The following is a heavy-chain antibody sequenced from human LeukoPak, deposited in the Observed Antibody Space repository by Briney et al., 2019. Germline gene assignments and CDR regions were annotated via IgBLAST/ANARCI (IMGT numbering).Heavy chain of an antibody. V-gene: IGHV1-8*01. D-gene: IGHD6-6*01. J-gene: IGHJ6*02. CDR3: ARAGSSPWYYYYGMDV. CDR2: MNPNSGNT. Sequence: ASVKVSCKASGYTFTSCDINWVRQATGQGLEWMGWMNPNSGNTGYAQKFQGRVTMTRNTSISTAYMELSSLRSEDTAVYYCARAGSSPWYYYYGMDVWGQGTTVTVSS. CDR1: GYTFTSCD.